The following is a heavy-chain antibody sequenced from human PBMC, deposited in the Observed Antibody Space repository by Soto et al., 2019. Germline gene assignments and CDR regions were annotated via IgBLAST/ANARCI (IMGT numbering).Heavy chain of an antibody. V-gene: IGHV1-69*12. CDR2: IIPIFGKE. Sequence: QVQLVQSGAEVKKPGSSVKVSCKASGGPFNNYTINWMRQAPGQGLEWMGGIIPIFGKEHYAQKFQGRVTISADESTYTAYMVLSSLTAEDTAVYYCAKPRAPYYAMDVWGQGTTVTVSS. CDR3: AKPRAPYYAMDV. CDR1: GGPFNNYT. J-gene: IGHJ6*02.